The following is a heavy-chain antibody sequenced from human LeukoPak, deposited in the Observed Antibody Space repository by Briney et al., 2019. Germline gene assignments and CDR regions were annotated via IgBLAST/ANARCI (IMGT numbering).Heavy chain of an antibody. CDR1: GYTFTSYY. J-gene: IGHJ4*02. Sequence: ASVKVSCKASGYTFTSYYMHWVRQAPGQGLEWMGIINPSGGSTSYAQKFQGRLTMTEDTSTNTVYMELSSLRSEDTAVYYCATDSLYYYDSGYYQNDFWGQGTLVTVSS. D-gene: IGHD3-22*01. CDR2: INPSGGST. V-gene: IGHV1-46*01. CDR3: ATDSLYYYDSGYYQNDF.